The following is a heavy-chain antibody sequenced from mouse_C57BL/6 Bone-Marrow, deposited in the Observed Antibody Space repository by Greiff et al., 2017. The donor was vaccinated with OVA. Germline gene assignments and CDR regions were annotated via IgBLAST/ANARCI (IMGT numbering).Heavy chain of an antibody. J-gene: IGHJ3*01. CDR3: ASHYYYDPAWFAY. V-gene: IGHV2-6*01. D-gene: IGHD2-4*01. CDR1: GFSLTSYG. CDR2: IWGVGST. Sequence: VKLMESGPGLVAPSQSLSITCTVSGFSLTSYGVDWVRQSPGKGLEWLGVIWGVGSTNYNSALKSRLSISKDNSKSQVFLKMNSLQTDDTAMYYCASHYYYDPAWFAYWGQGTLVTVSA.